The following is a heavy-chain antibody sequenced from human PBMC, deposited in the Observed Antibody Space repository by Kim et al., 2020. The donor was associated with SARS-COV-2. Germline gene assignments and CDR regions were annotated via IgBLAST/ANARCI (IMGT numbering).Heavy chain of an antibody. CDR2: ISPTGDGA. CDR3: ARDTSSLIRLPHWWLDP. CDR1: GYMFTSNW. D-gene: IGHD6-19*01. Sequence: ASVKVSCKASGYMFTSNWMHWVRQAPGQGLEWMGVISPTGDGAGFAQKFQGRASMTRDTSTSTFYLELNSLISADTAVYYCARDTSSLIRLPHWWLDPWGQETLVTVSS. V-gene: IGHV1-46*01. J-gene: IGHJ5*02.